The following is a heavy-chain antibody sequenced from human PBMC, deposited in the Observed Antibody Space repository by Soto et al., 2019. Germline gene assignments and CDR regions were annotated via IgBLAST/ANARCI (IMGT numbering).Heavy chain of an antibody. D-gene: IGHD4-4*01. J-gene: IGHJ6*02. CDR3: ARERVDSTYGLMDV. CDR1: GFIFSTYA. Sequence: QVQLVESGGGVVQPGRSLRLSFAASGFIFSTYAMHWVRQAPGKGLEWVAFISYDRSNKYYADSVKGRFTISRDNSKDTLYLQMNSLRAEDTAVYYCARERVDSTYGLMDVWGQGTTVTVSS. V-gene: IGHV3-30-3*01. CDR2: ISYDRSNK.